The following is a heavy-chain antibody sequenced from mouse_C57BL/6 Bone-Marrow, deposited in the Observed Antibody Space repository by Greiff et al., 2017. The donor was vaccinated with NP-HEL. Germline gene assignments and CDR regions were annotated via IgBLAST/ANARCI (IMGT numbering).Heavy chain of an antibody. V-gene: IGHV1-64*01. Sequence: QVQLQQSGAELVKPGASVKLSCKASGYTFTSYWMHWVTQRPGQGLEWIGMIHPNSGSTNYNEKFKSKATLTVDKSSSTAYMQLSSLASEDSAVYYCARWLLRWYFDVWGTGTTVTVSS. CDR3: ARWLLRWYFDV. CDR1: GYTFTSYW. CDR2: IHPNSGST. J-gene: IGHJ1*03. D-gene: IGHD2-3*01.